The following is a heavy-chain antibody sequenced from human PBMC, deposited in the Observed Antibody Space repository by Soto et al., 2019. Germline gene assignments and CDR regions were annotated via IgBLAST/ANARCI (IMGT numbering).Heavy chain of an antibody. Sequence: GGSLRLSCAASGFTFSSYAMSWVRQAPGKGLEWVSAISGSGGSTYYADSVKGRFTISRDNSKNTLYLQMNSLRAEDTAVYYCAKADRSWEYYYYYYMDVWGKGTTVTVSS. CDR2: ISGSGGST. D-gene: IGHD6-13*01. CDR1: GFTFSSYA. J-gene: IGHJ6*03. CDR3: AKADRSWEYYYYYYMDV. V-gene: IGHV3-23*01.